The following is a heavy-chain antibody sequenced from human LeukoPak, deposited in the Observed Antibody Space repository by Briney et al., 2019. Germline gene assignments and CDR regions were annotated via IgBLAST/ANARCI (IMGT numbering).Heavy chain of an antibody. CDR3: ARLDVSGGSYYFDY. Sequence: ASVKVSCKASGYTFSSYAISWVRQAPGQGLEWMGGIIPIFGTANYAQKFQGRVTITADESTSTAYMELSSLRSEDTAVYYCARLDVSGGSYYFDYWGQGTLVTVSS. J-gene: IGHJ4*02. D-gene: IGHD1-26*01. CDR2: IIPIFGTA. CDR1: GYTFSSYA. V-gene: IGHV1-69*13.